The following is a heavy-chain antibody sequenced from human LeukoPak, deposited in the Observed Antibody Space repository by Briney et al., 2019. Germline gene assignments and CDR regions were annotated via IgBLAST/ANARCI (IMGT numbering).Heavy chain of an antibody. V-gene: IGHV4-61*01. CDR1: GGAFSSGSYY. J-gene: IGHJ3*02. CDR2: IYYSGTT. Sequence: SETLSLTCTVSGGAFSSGSYYWSWIRQPPGKGLEWVGYIYYSGTTNYNPSLKSRVTISVDTSKNQYSLKLSSVTAADTAVYFCARARYGEDAFDIWGQGAMVAVSS. CDR3: ARARYGEDAFDI. D-gene: IGHD4-17*01.